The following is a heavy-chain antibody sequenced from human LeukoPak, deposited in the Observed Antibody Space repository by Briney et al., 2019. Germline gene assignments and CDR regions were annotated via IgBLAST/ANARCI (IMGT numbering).Heavy chain of an antibody. J-gene: IGHJ4*02. V-gene: IGHV3-30-3*01. CDR1: GFTFNSYA. Sequence: TGGSLRLSCAASGFTFNSYAMHWVRQAPGKGLEWVTFISYDGSNKYYADSVRGRFTISRDNSKNTLYLQMNSLRAEDTAVYYCARDGRSYYFDYWGQGTLVTVSS. CDR2: ISYDGSNK. CDR3: ARDGRSYYFDY.